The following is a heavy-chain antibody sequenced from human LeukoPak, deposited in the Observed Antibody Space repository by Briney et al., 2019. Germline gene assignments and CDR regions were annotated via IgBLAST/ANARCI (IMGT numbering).Heavy chain of an antibody. Sequence: ASVKVSCKASGGTFSSYAISWVRQAPGQGLEWMGRINPNSGGTNYAQKFQGRVTMTRDTSISTAYMELSRLRSDDTAVYYCARDYPYSSGWYGVYWGQGILVTVSS. CDR2: INPNSGGT. CDR1: GGTFSSYA. J-gene: IGHJ4*02. CDR3: ARDYPYSSGWYGVY. D-gene: IGHD6-19*01. V-gene: IGHV1-2*06.